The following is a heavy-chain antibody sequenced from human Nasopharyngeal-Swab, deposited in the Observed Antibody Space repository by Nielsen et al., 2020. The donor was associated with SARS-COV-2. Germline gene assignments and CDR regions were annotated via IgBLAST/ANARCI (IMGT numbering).Heavy chain of an antibody. CDR3: ARVPTMDY. CDR2: ISSSSSTI. J-gene: IGHJ4*02. CDR1: GFTFSSYS. V-gene: IGHV3-48*02. Sequence: GESLKIFCAASGFTFSSYSMNWVRQAPGKGLEWVSYISSSSSTIYYADSVKGRFTISRDNAKNSLYLQMNSLRDEDTAVYYCARVPTMDYWGQGTLVTVSS.